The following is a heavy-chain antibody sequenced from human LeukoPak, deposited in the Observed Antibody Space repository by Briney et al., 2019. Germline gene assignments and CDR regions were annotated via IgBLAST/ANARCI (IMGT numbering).Heavy chain of an antibody. CDR3: ASTYYYDSSGYYYVPDY. J-gene: IGHJ4*02. CDR2: ISGSGGST. Sequence: PGGSLRLSCAAFGFTFSSYAMSWVRQAPGKGLEWVSAISGSGGSTYYADSVKGRFTISRDNSKNTLYLQMNSLRAEDTAVYYCASTYYYDSSGYYYVPDYWGQGTLVTVSS. D-gene: IGHD3-22*01. V-gene: IGHV3-23*01. CDR1: GFTFSSYA.